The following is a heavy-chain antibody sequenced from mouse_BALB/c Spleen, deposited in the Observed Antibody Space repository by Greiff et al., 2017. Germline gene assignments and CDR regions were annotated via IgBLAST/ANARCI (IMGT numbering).Heavy chain of an antibody. CDR3: ARCGGTDFDD. CDR2: IDTSDSYT. D-gene: IGHD3-3*01. V-gene: IGHV1-69*01. J-gene: IGHJ2*01. CDR1: GYTFTDYW. Sequence: QVQLQQPGAELVMPGASVKMSCKASGYTFTDYWMHWVKQRPGQGLEWIGAIDTSDSYTSYNQKFKGKATLTVDESSSTAYMQLSSLTSEDSAVYYCARCGGTDFDDWGQGTTLTVSS.